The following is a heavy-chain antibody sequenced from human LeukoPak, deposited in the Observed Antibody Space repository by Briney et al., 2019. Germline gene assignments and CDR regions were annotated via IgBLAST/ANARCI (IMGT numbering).Heavy chain of an antibody. D-gene: IGHD1-1*01. CDR3: ARDPLEGLDV. Sequence: GGSLRLSCAASGFTFSDYYMSWIRQAPGKGLEWMANIKEDGSEKYYVDSVKGRFTISRDSAKNSLYLQMNSLRAEDTAVYYCARDPLEGLDVWGKGTTVTVSS. V-gene: IGHV3-7*03. J-gene: IGHJ6*04. CDR2: IKEDGSEK. CDR1: GFTFSDYY.